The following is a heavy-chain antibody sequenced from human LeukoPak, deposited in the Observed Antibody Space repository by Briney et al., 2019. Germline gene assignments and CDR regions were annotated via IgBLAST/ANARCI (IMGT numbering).Heavy chain of an antibody. CDR2: ISSSSSTI. J-gene: IGHJ4*02. D-gene: IGHD5-18*01. Sequence: PGGSLRLSCAASGFTFSSYSMNWVRQAPGKGLEWVSYISSSSSTIYYADSVKGRFTISRDNAKNSLYLQMNSLRAEDTAVYYWARDGRFDTATLWGQGTLVTVSS. V-gene: IGHV3-48*01. CDR3: ARDGRFDTATL. CDR1: GFTFSSYS.